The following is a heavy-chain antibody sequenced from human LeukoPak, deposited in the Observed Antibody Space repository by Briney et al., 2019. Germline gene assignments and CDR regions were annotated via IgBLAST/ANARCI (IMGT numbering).Heavy chain of an antibody. CDR3: ARDRGYCSSTSCSKGWIYFDY. V-gene: IGHV3-30-3*01. D-gene: IGHD2-2*01. CDR1: GFTFSSYA. CDR2: ISYDGSDK. J-gene: IGHJ4*02. Sequence: PGGSLRLSCAASGFTFSSYAMSWVRQAPGKGLEWVAVISYDGSDKYYADSVKGRFTISRDNSKNTLYLQMNSLRAEDTAVYYCARDRGYCSSTSCSKGWIYFDYWGQGTLVTVSS.